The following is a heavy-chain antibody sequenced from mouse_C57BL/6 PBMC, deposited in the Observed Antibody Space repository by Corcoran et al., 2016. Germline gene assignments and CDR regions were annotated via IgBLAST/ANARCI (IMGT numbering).Heavy chain of an antibody. CDR2: IYPGSGNT. J-gene: IGHJ2*01. CDR1: GYTFTDYY. CDR3: ARGALDY. Sequence: QVQLKQSGAELVRPGASVKLSCKASGYTFTDYYINWVKQRPGQGLEWIARIYPGSGNTYYNEKFKGKATLTAEKSSSTAYMQLSSLTSEDSAVYFCARGALDYWGQGTTLTVSS. V-gene: IGHV1-76*01.